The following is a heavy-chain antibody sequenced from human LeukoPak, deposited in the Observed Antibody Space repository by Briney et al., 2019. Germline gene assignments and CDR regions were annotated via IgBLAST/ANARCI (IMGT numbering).Heavy chain of an antibody. J-gene: IGHJ6*03. CDR3: ARAGLHSSWYSYYYYYYMDV. CDR1: GFTFSSYA. D-gene: IGHD6-13*01. Sequence: SGGSLRLSCAASGFTFSSYAMHWVRQAPGKGLEYVSAISSNGGSTYYANSVKGRFTISRDNSKNTLYLQMGSLRAEDMAVYYCARAGLHSSWYSYYYYYYMDVWGKGTTVTISS. CDR2: ISSNGGST. V-gene: IGHV3-64*01.